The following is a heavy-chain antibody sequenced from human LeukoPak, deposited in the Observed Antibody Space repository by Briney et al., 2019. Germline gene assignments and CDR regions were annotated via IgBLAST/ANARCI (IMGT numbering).Heavy chain of an antibody. D-gene: IGHD1-26*01. Sequence: GGSLRLSCAASGFTFSRHSINWVRQAPGKGLEWVSSISSSSSYIYYADSVKGRFTISRDNAKNSLYLQMNSLRAEDTAVYYCARDPTSSWETAFDIWGQGTMVTVSS. CDR1: GFTFSRHS. J-gene: IGHJ3*02. CDR3: ARDPTSSWETAFDI. V-gene: IGHV3-21*01. CDR2: ISSSSSYI.